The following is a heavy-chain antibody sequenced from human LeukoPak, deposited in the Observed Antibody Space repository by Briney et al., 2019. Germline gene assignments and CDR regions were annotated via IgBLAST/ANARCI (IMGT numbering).Heavy chain of an antibody. CDR2: ISAYNGNT. J-gene: IGHJ4*02. CDR1: GYTFTSYG. D-gene: IGHD3-22*01. CDR3: ARDRTPRITMIVVPGGY. V-gene: IGHV1-18*01. Sequence: ASVKVSCKASGYTFTSYGISWVRQAPGQGLEWMGWISAYNGNTNYAQKLQGRVTMTTHTSTSTAYMELRSLRSDDTAVYYCARDRTPRITMIVVPGGYWGQGTLVTVSS.